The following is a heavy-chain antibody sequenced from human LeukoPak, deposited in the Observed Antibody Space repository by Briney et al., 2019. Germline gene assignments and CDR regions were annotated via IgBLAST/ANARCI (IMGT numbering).Heavy chain of an antibody. V-gene: IGHV3-43*01. CDR1: GFTFDDYS. Sequence: GGSLRLSCSASGFTFDDYSMHWVRQAPGKRLEWVSLISSNGGATYYGDSVRGRFIISRDNSKSSLYLQMNSLRTEDTALYYCAKDRALGFQLPLHFGDWGQGTLVTVSS. CDR2: ISSNGGAT. CDR3: AKDRALGFQLPLHFGD. D-gene: IGHD2-2*01. J-gene: IGHJ4*02.